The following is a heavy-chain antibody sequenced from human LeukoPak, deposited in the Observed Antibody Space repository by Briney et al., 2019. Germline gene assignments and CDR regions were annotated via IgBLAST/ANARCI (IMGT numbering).Heavy chain of an antibody. CDR3: ARGVQLWPLFDY. Sequence: PGGSLRLSCAASGFTVSSNYMSWVRQAPGKGLEWVSVLYSGDNTYYADSVRGRFTISRDNSKNTLYLQMNSLRAEDTAVYYCARGVQLWPLFDYWGQGTLVTVSS. V-gene: IGHV3-53*01. CDR1: GFTVSSNY. J-gene: IGHJ4*02. CDR2: LYSGDNT. D-gene: IGHD5-18*01.